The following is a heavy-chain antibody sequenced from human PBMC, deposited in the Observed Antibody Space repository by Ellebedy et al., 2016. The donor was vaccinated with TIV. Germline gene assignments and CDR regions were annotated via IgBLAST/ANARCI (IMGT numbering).Heavy chain of an antibody. CDR3: ARHIGGVVRGAGACDS. Sequence: MPSETLSLTCNVSGGSMTSYYWTWIRQPPGRELEWIGNIYYSGGTIYNTSLESRVTISVDTSKSQFSLRLKSVTAADTALYFCARHIGGVVRGAGACDSWGQGVHVTVSS. J-gene: IGHJ5*01. CDR2: IYYSGGT. CDR1: GGSMTSYY. V-gene: IGHV4-59*08. D-gene: IGHD3-10*01.